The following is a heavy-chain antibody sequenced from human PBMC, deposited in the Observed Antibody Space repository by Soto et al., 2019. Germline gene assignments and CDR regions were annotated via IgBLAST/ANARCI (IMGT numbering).Heavy chain of an antibody. J-gene: IGHJ4*02. CDR2: IYYSGST. Sequence: SETLSLTCTVSGGSISSSSYYWGWIRQPPGKGLEWIGSIYYSGSTYYNPSLKSRVTISVDTSKNQFSLKLSSVTAADTAVYYCARLEVPAASIDYWGQGTLVTVSS. V-gene: IGHV4-39*01. CDR1: GGSISSSSYY. D-gene: IGHD2-2*01. CDR3: ARLEVPAASIDY.